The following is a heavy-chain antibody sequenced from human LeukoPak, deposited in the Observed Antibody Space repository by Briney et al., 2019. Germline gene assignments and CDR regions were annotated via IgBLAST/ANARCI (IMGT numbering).Heavy chain of an antibody. Sequence: GGSLRLSCAASGFTFSSYSMNWVRQAPGKGLEWVSSISSSSSYIYYADSVKGRFTISRDNAKNSLYLQMNSLRAEDTAVYYCARLMSLVAGNGGDYWGQGTLVTVSS. D-gene: IGHD6-19*01. CDR3: ARLMSLVAGNGGDY. CDR2: ISSSSSYI. J-gene: IGHJ4*02. CDR1: GFTFSSYS. V-gene: IGHV3-21*01.